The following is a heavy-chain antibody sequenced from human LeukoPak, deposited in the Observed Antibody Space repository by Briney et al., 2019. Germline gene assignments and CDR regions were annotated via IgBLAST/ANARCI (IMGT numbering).Heavy chain of an antibody. CDR3: AKGSTVAGYLLYFDY. CDR2: ISGSGVNT. V-gene: IGHV3-23*01. J-gene: IGHJ4*02. Sequence: PGGSLRLSCAASGFTFSSHAMNWVRQAPGKGLEWVSGISGSGVNTYYADSVKGRFTISRDNSKNTLYLQMNSLRAEDTAVYYCAKGSTVAGYLLYFDYWGQGTLVTVSS. D-gene: IGHD6-19*01. CDR1: GFTFSSHA.